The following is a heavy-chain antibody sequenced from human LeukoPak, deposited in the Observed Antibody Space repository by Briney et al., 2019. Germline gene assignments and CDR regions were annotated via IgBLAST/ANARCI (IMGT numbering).Heavy chain of an antibody. J-gene: IGHJ4*02. V-gene: IGHV4-59*08. Sequence: SETLSLTCTVSGGSISSYYWSWIRQPPGKGLGWIWYIYYSGSTNYNPSLKSRVTISVDTSKNQFSLELSSVTAADTAVYYCARSDLARLDYWGQGTLVTVSS. CDR1: GGSISSYY. CDR3: ARSDLARLDY. CDR2: IYYSGST.